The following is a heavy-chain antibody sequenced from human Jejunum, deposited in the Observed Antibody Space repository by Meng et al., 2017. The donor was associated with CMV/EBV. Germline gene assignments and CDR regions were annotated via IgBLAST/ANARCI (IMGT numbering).Heavy chain of an antibody. V-gene: IGHV3-33*01. CDR3: ARDNDGSSHYSQFDY. CDR1: GVPLNSYG. D-gene: IGHD3-22*01. J-gene: IGHJ4*02. CDR2: LWYDGSRK. Sequence: SGVPLNSYGIHWVRQFPGKGLEWVAVLWYDGSRKYFADSVQGRFSISRDDSKNTVYLQMNSLRAEDTAVYYCARDNDGSSHYSQFDYWGQGTLVTVS.